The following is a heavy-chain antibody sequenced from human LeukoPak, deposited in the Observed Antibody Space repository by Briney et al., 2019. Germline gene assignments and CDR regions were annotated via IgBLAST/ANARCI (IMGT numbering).Heavy chain of an antibody. CDR2: ISGGGDIT. D-gene: IGHD6-13*01. Sequence: GGSLRLSCAASGFTFSSYAMTWVRQAPGRGLEWVSAISGGGDITSYADSVKGRFTISRDNSKNTLYLQMNSLRAEDTAVYSCAKEEANSNWPPDGFDIRGQGTMVTVSS. J-gene: IGHJ3*02. V-gene: IGHV3-23*01. CDR1: GFTFSSYA. CDR3: AKEEANSNWPPDGFDI.